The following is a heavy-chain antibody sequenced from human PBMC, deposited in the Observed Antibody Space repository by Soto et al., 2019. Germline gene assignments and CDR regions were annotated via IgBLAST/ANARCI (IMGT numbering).Heavy chain of an antibody. CDR2: ISGSSSYI. V-gene: IGHV3-21*01. CDR3: ARAPGYNNNWHDY. J-gene: IGHJ4*02. Sequence: PGGSLRLSCSASGFTFNTYSMTWVRQAPGKRLEWVSSISGSSSYIYYADSMKGRFTISRDNAKNSLSLQMNSLTAEDTAVYHCARAPGYNNNWHDYWGQGTLVTVSS. D-gene: IGHD1-1*01. CDR1: GFTFNTYS.